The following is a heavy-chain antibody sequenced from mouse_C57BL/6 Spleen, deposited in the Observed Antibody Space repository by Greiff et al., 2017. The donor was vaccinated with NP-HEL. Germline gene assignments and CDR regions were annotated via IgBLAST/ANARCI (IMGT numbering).Heavy chain of an antibody. CDR2: IWWDDDK. V-gene: IGHV8-8*01. D-gene: IGHD3-3*01. CDR3: ARIAEGLGEEDAMDY. Sequence: QVTLKECGPGILQPSQTLSLTCSFSGFSLSTFGMGVGWIRQPSGKGLEWLAHIWWDDDKYYNPALKSRLTISKDTSKNQVFLKIANVDTADTATYYCARIAEGLGEEDAMDYWGQGTSVTVSS. J-gene: IGHJ4*01. CDR1: GFSLSTFGMG.